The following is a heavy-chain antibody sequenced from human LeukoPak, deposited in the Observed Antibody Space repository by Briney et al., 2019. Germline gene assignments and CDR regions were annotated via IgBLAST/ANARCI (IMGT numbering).Heavy chain of an antibody. CDR3: ARGAAHCSSTSCYPFDY. V-gene: IGHV4-34*01. D-gene: IGHD2-2*01. Sequence: SETLSLTCAVYGGSFSGYYWSWIRQPPGKGLEWIGEINHSGSTNYNPSLKSRVTISVDTSKNQFSLKLSSVTAADTAVYYCARGAAHCSSTSCYPFDYWGQGTLVTVSS. J-gene: IGHJ4*02. CDR1: GGSFSGYY. CDR2: INHSGST.